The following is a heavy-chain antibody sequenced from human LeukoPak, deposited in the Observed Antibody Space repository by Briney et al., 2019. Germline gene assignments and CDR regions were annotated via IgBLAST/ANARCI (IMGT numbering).Heavy chain of an antibody. CDR1: GGSISNYY. V-gene: IGHV4-59*01. D-gene: IGHD2/OR15-2a*01. CDR3: ARENIVVDY. J-gene: IGHJ4*02. Sequence: SETLSLTCTVSGGSISNYYWNWIRQPPGKGLEWIGHIYYSGRTNYNASLKSRVTVSVDTSKNQFSLRLSSVTAADTAVYYCARENIVVDYWGQGSLVTVSS. CDR2: IYYSGRT.